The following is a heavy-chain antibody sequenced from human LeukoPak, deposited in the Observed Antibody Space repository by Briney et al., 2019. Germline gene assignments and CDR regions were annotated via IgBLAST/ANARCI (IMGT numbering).Heavy chain of an antibody. Sequence: GGSLRLSCAASGFTFSSYSMNWVRQASGKGLEWVSSISSSSSYIYYADSVKGRFTISRDNAKNSLYLQMNSLRAEDTAVYYCARDDYYYDSSGRKKGAFDIWGQGTMVTVSS. CDR3: ARDDYYYDSSGRKKGAFDI. CDR2: ISSSSSYI. V-gene: IGHV3-21*01. CDR1: GFTFSSYS. J-gene: IGHJ3*02. D-gene: IGHD3-22*01.